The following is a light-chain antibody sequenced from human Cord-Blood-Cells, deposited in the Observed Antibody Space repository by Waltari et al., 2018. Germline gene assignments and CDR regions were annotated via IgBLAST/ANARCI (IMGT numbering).Light chain of an antibody. V-gene: IGKV1-39*01. CDR1: QSISSY. J-gene: IGKJ1*01. Sequence: IQMTQSPSSLSASVEDRVTITCRASQSISSYLNWYQQKPGQAPKLLIYAASTVQSGIPSRFSGSGSGTDFTLTISSLQPEDFATYYCQQYNSTPRTFGQGTKVEIK. CDR2: AAS. CDR3: QQYNSTPRT.